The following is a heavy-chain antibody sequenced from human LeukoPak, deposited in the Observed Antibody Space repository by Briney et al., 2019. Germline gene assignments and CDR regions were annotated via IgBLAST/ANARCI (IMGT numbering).Heavy chain of an antibody. J-gene: IGHJ2*01. CDR3: ARDATPDSSGYYYDPSWCFDL. Sequence: GASVTVSCTASGYTFTGYCMHWVRQAPGQGLEWMGWINPNSGGTNYAQKFQGRVTMTRDTSISTAYMELSRLRSDDTAVYYCARDATPDSSGYYYDPSWCFDLWGRGTLVTVSS. D-gene: IGHD3-22*01. V-gene: IGHV1-2*02. CDR1: GYTFTGYC. CDR2: INPNSGGT.